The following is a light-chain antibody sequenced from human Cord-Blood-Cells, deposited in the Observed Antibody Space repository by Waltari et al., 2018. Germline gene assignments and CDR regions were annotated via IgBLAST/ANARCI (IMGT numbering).Light chain of an antibody. J-gene: IGLJ2*01. V-gene: IGLV2-23*01. CDR1: STDVASYNL. Sequence: PLTLPAPVSGAPGQPITIPCPVASTDVASYNLVSWYPHHPGKAPKLMIYEGSTRPSGVSNRFSGSKSGNTASLTISGLQAEDEADYYCCSYAGSVVFGGGTKLTVL. CDR3: CSYAGSVV. CDR2: EGS.